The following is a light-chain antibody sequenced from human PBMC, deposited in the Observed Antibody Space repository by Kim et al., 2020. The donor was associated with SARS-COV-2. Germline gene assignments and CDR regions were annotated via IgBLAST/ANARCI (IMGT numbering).Light chain of an antibody. CDR2: EDT. J-gene: IGLJ3*02. CDR3: QAWDSNTWV. V-gene: IGLV3-1*01. CDR1: KLGDKY. Sequence: SYELTQPPSVSVSPGQTANISCSGDKLGDKYVCWYQQKPGQSPVLLIYEDTKRPSGIPVRFSGSYSGNTATLTISGTQAMDEADYYCQAWDSNTWVFGGGTQLTVL.